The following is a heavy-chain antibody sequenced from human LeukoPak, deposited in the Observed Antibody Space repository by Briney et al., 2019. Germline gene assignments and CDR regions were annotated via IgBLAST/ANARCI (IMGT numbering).Heavy chain of an antibody. D-gene: IGHD2-21*02. CDR2: IYYSGST. J-gene: IGHJ5*02. V-gene: IGHV4-59*08. CDR3: ARWGVVTGSNWFDP. Sequence: SETLSLTCTVSGGSISSYYWSWIRQPPGKGLEWIGYIYYSGSTNYNPSLKSRVTISVDTSKNQFSLKLSSVTAADTAVYYCARWGVVTGSNWFDPWGQGTLVTVSS. CDR1: GGSISSYY.